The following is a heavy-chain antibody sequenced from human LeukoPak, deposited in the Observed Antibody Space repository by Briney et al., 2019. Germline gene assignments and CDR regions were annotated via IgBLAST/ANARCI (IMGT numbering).Heavy chain of an antibody. CDR2: IYYSGST. Sequence: SETLSLTCTVSGGSISSYYWSWIRQPPGKGLEWIGYIYYSGSTNYNPSLKSRVTISVDTSKNQFSLKLSSVTAADTAVYYCARKAYGSGRYYGMDVWGQGTTVPVSS. CDR1: GGSISSYY. V-gene: IGHV4-59*01. CDR3: ARKAYGSGRYYGMDV. D-gene: IGHD3-10*01. J-gene: IGHJ6*02.